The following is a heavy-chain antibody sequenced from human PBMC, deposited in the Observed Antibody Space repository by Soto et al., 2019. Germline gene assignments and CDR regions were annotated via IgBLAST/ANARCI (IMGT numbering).Heavy chain of an antibody. D-gene: IGHD6-19*01. V-gene: IGHV3-30-3*01. CDR2: ISYDASNK. CDR3: ARPFSSGWYGDFDF. J-gene: IGHJ4*02. Sequence: CAASGFAFSSYAMHWVRRAPGKGLEWVAVISYDASNKYYADSVKGRFTISRDNSKKTMYLQMSSLRAEDTAVYYCARPFSSGWYGDFDFWGQGTLVTSPQ. CDR1: GFAFSSYA.